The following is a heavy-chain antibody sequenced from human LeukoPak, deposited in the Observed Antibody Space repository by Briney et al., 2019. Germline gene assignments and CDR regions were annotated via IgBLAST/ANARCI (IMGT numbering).Heavy chain of an antibody. CDR1: GGSISSSSYY. V-gene: IGHV4-39*07. Sequence: SETLSLTCTVSGGSISSSSYYWGWIRQPPGKGLEWIGSIYYSGSTYYNPSLKSRFTISVDTSKNQFSLKLTSVTAADTAVYYCARGAADRNNYYYYIDVWGKGTTVTVSS. CDR3: ARGAADRNNYYYYIDV. J-gene: IGHJ6*03. D-gene: IGHD1/OR15-1a*01. CDR2: IYYSGST.